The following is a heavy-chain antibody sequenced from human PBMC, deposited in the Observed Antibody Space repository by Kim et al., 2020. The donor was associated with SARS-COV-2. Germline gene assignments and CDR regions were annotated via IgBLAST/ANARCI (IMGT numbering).Heavy chain of an antibody. CDR3: TRDGMLVYSNFDRAVDC. J-gene: IGHJ4*01. CDR1: GFTFSDFA. V-gene: IGHV3-49*04. D-gene: IGHD2-8*01. CDR2: IRSKTNGGTA. Sequence: GGSLRLSCTGSGFTFSDFAVRWVRQAPGKGLEWVGFIRSKTNGGTAQYAATVKGRITISREESKSVAYLQMNSLNTEATAVYYCTRDGMLVYSNFDRAVDCWGQGTLVTVSS.